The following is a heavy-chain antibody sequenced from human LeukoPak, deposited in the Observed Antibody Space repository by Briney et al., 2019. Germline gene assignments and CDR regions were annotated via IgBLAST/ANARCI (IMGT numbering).Heavy chain of an antibody. CDR1: GYTFTGYY. D-gene: IGHD3-10*01. CDR2: INPNSGGT. Sequence: ASVKVSCKASGYTFTGYYMHWVRQAPGQGLGWMGWINPNSGGTNYAQKFQGRVTMTRDTSISTAYLELSRLRSDDTAVYYCARGPSVLLWFYFDYWGQGTLVTVSS. V-gene: IGHV1-2*02. CDR3: ARGPSVLLWFYFDY. J-gene: IGHJ4*02.